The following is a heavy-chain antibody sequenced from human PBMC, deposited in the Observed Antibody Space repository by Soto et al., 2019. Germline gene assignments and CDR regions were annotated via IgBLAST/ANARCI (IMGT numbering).Heavy chain of an antibody. CDR3: ARARAGTRDFPHNTFDL. V-gene: IGHV3-11*01. CDR2: IDRNGDFV. Sequence: QVQLVQSGGGLVKPGGSLRLSCAASGFSFSVYYMAWVRQAPGSGLEWISSIDRNGDFVYYADSVKGRFTISRDYAKSSLYLQMDSPRDEDTAVYYCARARAGTRDFPHNTFDLWGQGTMVTVAS. J-gene: IGHJ3*01. D-gene: IGHD6-19*01. CDR1: GFSFSVYY.